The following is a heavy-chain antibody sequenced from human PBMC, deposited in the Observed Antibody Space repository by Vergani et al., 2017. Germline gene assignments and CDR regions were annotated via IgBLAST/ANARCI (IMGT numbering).Heavy chain of an antibody. J-gene: IGHJ6*03. D-gene: IGHD5-18*01. V-gene: IGHV3-33*01. CDR1: GFTFSSYG. CDR3: ARCASETAMAAESYYMDV. CDR2: IWYDGSNK. Sequence: QVQLVESGGGVVQPGRSLRLSCAASGFTFSSYGMHWVRQAPGKGLEWVAVIWYDGSNKYYADSVKGRFTISRDNSKNTLYLQMNSLRAEDTAVYYCARCASETAMAAESYYMDVWGKGTTVTVYS.